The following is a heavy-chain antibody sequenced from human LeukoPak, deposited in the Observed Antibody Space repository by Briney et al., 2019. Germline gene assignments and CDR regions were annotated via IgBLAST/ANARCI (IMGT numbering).Heavy chain of an antibody. CDR2: ISSSSSYI. CDR1: GFTFSDYN. V-gene: IGHV3-21*01. Sequence: NTGGSLRLSCAASGFTFSDYNMNWVRQAPGRGLDWVSSISSSSSYIYYADSVKGRFTISRDNAKNSLYLQMNSLRAEDTAVYYCARDLLGYNYHYMDVWGKGTTVTVSS. J-gene: IGHJ6*03. CDR3: ARDLLGYNYHYMDV. D-gene: IGHD3-22*01.